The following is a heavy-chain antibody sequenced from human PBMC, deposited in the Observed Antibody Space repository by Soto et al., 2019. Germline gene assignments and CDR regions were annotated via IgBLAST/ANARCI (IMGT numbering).Heavy chain of an antibody. J-gene: IGHJ6*02. CDR3: ARRGYGPGFPYYYGMDV. V-gene: IGHV3-23*01. CDR2: ISGSGGST. Sequence: GGSLRLSCAASGFTFSSYAMSWVRQAPGKGLEWVSAISGSGGSTYYADSVKGRFTISRDNSKNTLYLQMNSLRAEDTAVYYCARRGYGPGFPYYYGMDVWGQGTTVTVSS. D-gene: IGHD3-10*01. CDR1: GFTFSSYA.